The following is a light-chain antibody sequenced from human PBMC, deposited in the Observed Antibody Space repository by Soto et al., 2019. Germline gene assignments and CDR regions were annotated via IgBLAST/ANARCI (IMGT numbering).Light chain of an antibody. J-gene: IGKJ1*01. CDR1: QSVSSN. Sequence: EIVMTQSPATLSVSPGERATLSCRASQSVSSNLAWYQQKPGQAPSLLIHGASNRATGIPDRFNGSGSGTDFTLTISRLEPEDSAVYYCQQYDTLPRTFGQGTKVDIK. V-gene: IGKV3D-15*01. CDR3: QQYDTLPRT. CDR2: GAS.